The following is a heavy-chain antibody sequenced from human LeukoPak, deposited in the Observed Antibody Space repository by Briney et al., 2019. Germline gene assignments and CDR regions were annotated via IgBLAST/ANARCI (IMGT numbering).Heavy chain of an antibody. V-gene: IGHV4-61*01. CDR1: RGSISTSNYY. Sequence: SETLSLTCTVSRGSISTSNYYWGWVRQPPGKGLEWIGYIYYSGSTNYNPSLKSRVTISVDTSKNQFSLKLSSVTAADTAVYYCARDRVQIGGVIIRPGAFDIWGQGTMVTVSS. J-gene: IGHJ3*02. CDR3: ARDRVQIGGVIIRPGAFDI. D-gene: IGHD3-16*02. CDR2: IYYSGST.